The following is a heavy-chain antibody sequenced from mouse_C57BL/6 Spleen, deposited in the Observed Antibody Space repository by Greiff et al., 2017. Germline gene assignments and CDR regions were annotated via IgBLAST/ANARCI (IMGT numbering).Heavy chain of an antibody. J-gene: IGHJ3*01. D-gene: IGHD2-3*01. Sequence: QVQLQQSGAELVRPGASVKLSCKASGYTFTDYYINWVKQRPGQGLEWIARIYPGSGNTYYNEKFKGKATLTAEKSSSTAYMQLSSLTSEDSAVYCCAREGWLLSFAYWGQGTLVTVSA. CDR2: IYPGSGNT. CDR1: GYTFTDYY. V-gene: IGHV1-76*01. CDR3: AREGWLLSFAY.